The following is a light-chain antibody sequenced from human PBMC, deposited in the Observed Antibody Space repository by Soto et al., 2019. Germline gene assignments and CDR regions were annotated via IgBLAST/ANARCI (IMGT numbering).Light chain of an antibody. Sequence: DIQMTQSPATLSASVGDRITITCRASQTISTYLTWFQQKPGKATKVLIYAASTLQNGVPSRVSGSASGTEVTLTISRLQPEDFATYDCQQSFSPLLTFGGGTKVDIK. J-gene: IGKJ4*01. CDR2: AAS. V-gene: IGKV1-39*01. CDR3: QQSFSPLLT. CDR1: QTISTY.